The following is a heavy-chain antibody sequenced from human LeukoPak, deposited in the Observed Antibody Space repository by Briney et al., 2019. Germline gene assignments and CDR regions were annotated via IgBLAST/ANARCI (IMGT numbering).Heavy chain of an antibody. J-gene: IGHJ6*02. Sequence: ASVKVSCKASGYTFTSYDINWVRQATGQGLEWMGWMNPNSGNTGYAQKFQGRVTMTRNTSISTAYMELSSLGSEDTAVYYCARAWSTYYDFWSGYYNNYYGMDVWGQGTTVTVSS. D-gene: IGHD3-3*01. CDR1: GYTFTSYD. V-gene: IGHV1-8*01. CDR2: MNPNSGNT. CDR3: ARAWSTYYDFWSGYYNNYYGMDV.